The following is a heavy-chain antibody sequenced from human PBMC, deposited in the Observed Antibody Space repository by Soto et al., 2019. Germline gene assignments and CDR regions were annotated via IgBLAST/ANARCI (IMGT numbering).Heavy chain of an antibody. J-gene: IGHJ1*01. D-gene: IGHD3-16*02. CDR2: ISYDGSNK. V-gene: IGHV3-30*18. CDR1: GFTFSSYG. CDR3: AKRRLNTITSLSDW. Sequence: PGGSLRLSCAASGFTFSSYGMHWVRQAPGKGLEWVAVISYDGSNKYYADSVKGRFTISRDNSDNTLHLQMNSLRDDDTAIYYCAKRRLNTITSLSDWWGQGVQVTVSS.